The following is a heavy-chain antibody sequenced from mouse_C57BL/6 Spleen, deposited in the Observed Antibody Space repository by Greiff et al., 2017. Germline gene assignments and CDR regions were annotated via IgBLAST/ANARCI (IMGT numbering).Heavy chain of an antibody. V-gene: IGHV1-69*01. D-gene: IGHD1-1*01. Sequence: QVQLKQPGAELVMPGASVKLSCKASGYTFTSYWMHWVKQRPGQGLEWIGEIDPSDSYTNYNQKFKGKSTLTVYKSSSTAYMQLSSLTSEDSAVYYCARIHYGSSYYAMDYWGQGTSVTVSS. CDR2: IDPSDSYT. J-gene: IGHJ4*01. CDR1: GYTFTSYW. CDR3: ARIHYGSSYYAMDY.